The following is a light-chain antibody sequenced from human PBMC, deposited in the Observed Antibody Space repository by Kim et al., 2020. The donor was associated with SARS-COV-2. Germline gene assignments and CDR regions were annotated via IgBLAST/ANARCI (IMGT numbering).Light chain of an antibody. CDR2: QYN. Sequence: SVSPGQTASITCSGDKLGDKYVSWYKQKPGQSPVLLIYQYNTRPSGIPERFSGSNSESSATLTISGTQAMDEADYYCQAWDSGSYVFGTGTKVTVL. J-gene: IGLJ1*01. V-gene: IGLV3-1*01. CDR1: KLGDKY. CDR3: QAWDSGSYV.